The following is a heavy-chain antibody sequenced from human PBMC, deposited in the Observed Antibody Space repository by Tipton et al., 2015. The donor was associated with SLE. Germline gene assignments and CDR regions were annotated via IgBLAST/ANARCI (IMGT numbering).Heavy chain of an antibody. D-gene: IGHD5/OR15-5a*01. J-gene: IGHJ5*02. Sequence: QLVQSGAEVKKPGASVKVSCKASGYIFTGYYMHWVRQAPGQGLEWMGWINPNSGGTNYAQKFQGRVTMTRDTSISTAYMELSSLRSEDTAGYYCARGRLLRSRGFDPWGQGTLVTVSS. CDR2: INPNSGGT. V-gene: IGHV1-2*02. CDR1: GYIFTGYY. CDR3: ARGRLLRSRGFDP.